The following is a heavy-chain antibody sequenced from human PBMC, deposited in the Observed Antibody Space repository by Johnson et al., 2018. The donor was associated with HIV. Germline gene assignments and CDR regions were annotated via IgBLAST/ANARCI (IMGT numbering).Heavy chain of an antibody. J-gene: IGHJ3*02. Sequence: VQLVESGGGLVQPGGSLRLSCAASGFTFSSYALNWFRQAPGKGLEWVGFIRSKTYGGTTEYAASVKGRFSILRDESKTIAYLQMNSLKTEDTAVYYCTSPRGGLVARDAFDIWGQGTMVTVSS. CDR2: IRSKTYGGTT. V-gene: IGHV3-49*03. D-gene: IGHD2-15*01. CDR1: GFTFSSYA. CDR3: TSPRGGLVARDAFDI.